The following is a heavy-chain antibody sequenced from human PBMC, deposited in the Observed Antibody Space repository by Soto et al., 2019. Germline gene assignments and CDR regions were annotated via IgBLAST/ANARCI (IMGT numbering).Heavy chain of an antibody. CDR3: VRSGHSFGGVM. CDR1: GASMNNYY. D-gene: IGHD3-16*01. V-gene: IGHV4-59*01. CDR2: MFYSGGS. Sequence: PSETLSLTCTVSGASMNNYYGSWVHQPPGKGLEWIGYMFYSGGSNSNPSLKGRVTISVDTSKNQISLKLTSVTAADTAVYYCVRSGHSFGGVMWGQGTLVTVSS. J-gene: IGHJ4*02.